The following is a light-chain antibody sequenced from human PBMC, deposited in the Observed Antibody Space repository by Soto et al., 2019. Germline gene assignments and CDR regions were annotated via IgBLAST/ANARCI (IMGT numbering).Light chain of an antibody. J-gene: IGLJ2*01. CDR1: SGDVGDYKY. V-gene: IGLV2-11*01. Sequence: QSALTQPRSVSGSPGQSVTISCTGTSGDVGDYKYVSWYQRRPGKAPKLIIYDVDKRPSGVPDRFSGSKSANTATLTISGLQAEDEADFYCCSYAGGYTFVFGGGTKVTVL. CDR2: DVD. CDR3: CSYAGGYTFV.